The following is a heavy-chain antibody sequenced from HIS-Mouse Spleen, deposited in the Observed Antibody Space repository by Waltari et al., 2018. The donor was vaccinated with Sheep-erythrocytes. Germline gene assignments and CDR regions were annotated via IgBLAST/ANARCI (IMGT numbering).Heavy chain of an antibody. Sequence: QVQLVQSGAEVKKPGSSVKVSCKASGGTFSSYAISWVRQAPGQGLEWMGRIIPILGIANYAQKFQGRVTITADKSTSTAYMELSSLRSEDTAVYYCAQTGATTPHFDYWGQGTLVIVSS. D-gene: IGHD1-26*01. CDR2: IIPILGIA. CDR3: AQTGATTPHFDY. V-gene: IGHV1-69*04. CDR1: GGTFSSYA. J-gene: IGHJ4*02.